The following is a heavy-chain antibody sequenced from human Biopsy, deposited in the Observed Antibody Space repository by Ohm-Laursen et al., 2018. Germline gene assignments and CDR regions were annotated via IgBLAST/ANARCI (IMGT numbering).Heavy chain of an antibody. Sequence: SVKVSCKASGGTFSSYSINWVRQATGQGLEWLGWMNPDSGNTGSAQKFHDRVTMTMNTSINTAYLELSSLRSEDTAVYYCARFDNGFDKWGQGTLVTVSS. J-gene: IGHJ4*02. D-gene: IGHD2-8*01. CDR1: GGTFSSYS. CDR2: MNPDSGNT. V-gene: IGHV1-8*02. CDR3: ARFDNGFDK.